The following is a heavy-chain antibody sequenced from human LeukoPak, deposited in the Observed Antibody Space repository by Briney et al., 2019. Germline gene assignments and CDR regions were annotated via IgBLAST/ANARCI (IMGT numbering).Heavy chain of an antibody. CDR2: FSWNSGNT. CDR1: GFTLDDYA. D-gene: IGHD3-22*01. V-gene: IGHV3-9*01. J-gene: IGHJ3*02. Sequence: PGGSLRLSCAASGFTLDDYAMQWVRQTRGKGLEWVSGFSWNSGNTGYADSVKGRFTISRDNAKNSLYLQMNSLRAEDTALYYCAKMSWGYYDGNGAFDIWGQGTMVTVSS. CDR3: AKMSWGYYDGNGAFDI.